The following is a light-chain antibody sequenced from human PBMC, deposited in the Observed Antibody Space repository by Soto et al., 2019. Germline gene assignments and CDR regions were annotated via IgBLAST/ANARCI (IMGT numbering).Light chain of an antibody. J-gene: IGKJ1*01. CDR3: QQYNNWPQT. V-gene: IGKV3-15*01. CDR2: GAY. CDR1: QSVSSN. Sequence: EIGMTQSPPNLSLSPGERAPLSYRTSQSVSSNLAWYQQKRVQAPRLLIYGAYTRATGIPARFSGSGCGTKFTLTISSLQSEDFAVYYCQQYNNWPQTFGQGTKVEIK.